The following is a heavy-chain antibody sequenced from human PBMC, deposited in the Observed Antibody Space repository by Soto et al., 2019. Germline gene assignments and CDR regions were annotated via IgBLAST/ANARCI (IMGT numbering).Heavy chain of an antibody. Sequence: QVQLVESGGSVVQPGGSRRLSCAASGFSFSYYGLHWVRQAPGKGLEWLALITHDGYNRYYADSVKGRFTISRENSKNTIFLQMNSLKSEDTAVYYCAKGGSFDIWGQGTPVTVSS. V-gene: IGHV3-30*18. CDR3: AKGGSFDI. J-gene: IGHJ4*02. D-gene: IGHD6-6*01. CDR1: GFSFSYYG. CDR2: ITHDGYNR.